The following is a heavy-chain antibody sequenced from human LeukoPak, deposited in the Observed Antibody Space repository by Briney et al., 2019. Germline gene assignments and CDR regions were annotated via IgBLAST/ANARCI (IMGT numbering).Heavy chain of an antibody. CDR3: AREDPQTTVPEGMDV. V-gene: IGHV4-59*01. CDR2: IHYSGTT. Sequence: SETLSLTCTVSGGSISYYYWSWIRQSPGKGLEWIGYIHYSGTTNYNPSLKSRVTISVDTSKNQFSPQLRSVTAADTAVYYCAREDPQTTVPEGMDVWGQGTTVTVSS. J-gene: IGHJ6*02. CDR1: GGSISYYY. D-gene: IGHD4-17*01.